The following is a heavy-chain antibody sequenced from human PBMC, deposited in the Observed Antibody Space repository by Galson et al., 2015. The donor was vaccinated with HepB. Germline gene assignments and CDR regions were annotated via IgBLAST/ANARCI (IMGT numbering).Heavy chain of an antibody. Sequence: SLRLSCAASGFTFSDYAMSWVRRAPGKGLEWVAGIYGAGGSLYYADSVKGRFTISRDNSETTLFLQLNNVKAEDTAIYYCAKDQEAHWPEWVFDSWGQGTLVTVSS. D-gene: IGHD2-8*01. CDR3: AKDQEAHWPEWVFDS. J-gene: IGHJ4*02. CDR1: GFTFSDYA. V-gene: IGHV3-23*01. CDR2: IYGAGGSL.